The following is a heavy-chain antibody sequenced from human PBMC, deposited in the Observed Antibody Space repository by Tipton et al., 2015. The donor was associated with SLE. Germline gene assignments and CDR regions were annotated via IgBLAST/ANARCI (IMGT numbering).Heavy chain of an antibody. J-gene: IGHJ4*02. Sequence: TLSLTCAVSGGSISSGGYSWSWIRQPPGKGLEWIGEINHSGSTNYNPSLKSRVTISVDTSKNQFSLKLSSVTAADTAVYYCARDSGARVGAFDYWGQGTLVTVSS. CDR1: GGSISSGGYS. CDR2: INHSGST. CDR3: ARDSGARVGAFDY. D-gene: IGHD1-26*01. V-gene: IGHV4-30-2*01.